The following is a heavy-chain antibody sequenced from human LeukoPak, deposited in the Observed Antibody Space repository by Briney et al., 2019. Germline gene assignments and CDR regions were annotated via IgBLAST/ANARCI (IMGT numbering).Heavy chain of an antibody. D-gene: IGHD6-19*01. CDR2: ISGSGGST. CDR1: GFTFSSYA. V-gene: IGHV3-23*01. J-gene: IGHJ5*02. CDR3: ARDQSSGWYVAWFDP. Sequence: GGSLRLSCAASGFTFSSYAMSWVRQAPGKGLEWVSVISGSGGSTYYADSVKGRFTISRDNAKNTLYLQMNSLRVEDTAVYYCARDQSSGWYVAWFDPWGQGTLVTVSS.